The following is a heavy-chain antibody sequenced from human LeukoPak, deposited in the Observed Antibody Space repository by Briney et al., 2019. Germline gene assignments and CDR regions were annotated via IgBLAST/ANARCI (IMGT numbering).Heavy chain of an antibody. Sequence: GGSLRLSCAASGFTVRSKYMSWVRQAPGKGPEWVSVILTGDNTYYSDSVRGRFTISRDHSRNTLYLQMNNLRAEDTAVYYCATELRYVGGYFDYWSQGTLVTVSS. CDR2: ILTGDNT. CDR3: ATELRYVGGYFDY. V-gene: IGHV3-53*01. J-gene: IGHJ4*02. D-gene: IGHD3-9*01. CDR1: GFTVRSKY.